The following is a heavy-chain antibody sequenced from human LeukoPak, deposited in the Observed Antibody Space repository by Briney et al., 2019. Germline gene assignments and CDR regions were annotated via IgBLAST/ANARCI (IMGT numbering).Heavy chain of an antibody. J-gene: IGHJ6*02. CDR1: GGTFISYA. CDR3: ARGRLELQDYYYYYGMDV. CDR2: IIPIFGTA. D-gene: IGHD1-7*01. V-gene: IGHV1-69*13. Sequence: GASVKVSCKASGGTFISYAISWVRQAPGQGLEWMGGIIPIFGTADYAQKFQGRVTITADESTSTAYMELSSLRSEDTAVYYCARGRLELQDYYYYYGMDVWGQGTTVTVSS.